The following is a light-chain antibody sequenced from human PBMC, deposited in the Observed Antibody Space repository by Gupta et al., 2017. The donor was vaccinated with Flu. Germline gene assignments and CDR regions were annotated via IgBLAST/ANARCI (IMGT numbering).Light chain of an antibody. CDR3: ASGDDNVNGLL. V-gene: IGLV1-44*01. Sequence: QSVLTQPPSVSGTPGQRVTISCSGSSSNIGTNTVNWYQQLPGMAPKLLISTTDQRPSGVPDRFSGSKSGASASLVISGVQSEDEADYYCASGDDNVNGLLFGGGTKLTVL. CDR2: TTD. J-gene: IGLJ2*01. CDR1: SSNIGTNT.